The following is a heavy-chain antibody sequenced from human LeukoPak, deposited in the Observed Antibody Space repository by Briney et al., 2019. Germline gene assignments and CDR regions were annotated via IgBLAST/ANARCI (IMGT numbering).Heavy chain of an antibody. CDR2: RSYDGSNK. CDR1: GFTFSSYG. J-gene: IGHJ4*02. CDR3: ARHIVLMVYAGRAFDY. V-gene: IGHV3-30*03. Sequence: GSLRLSCAASGFTFSSYGMHWVRQAPGKGLEWVAVRSYDGSNKYYADSVKGRFTISRDNSKNTLYLQMNSLRAEDTAVYYCARHIVLMVYAGRAFDYWGQGTLVTVSS. D-gene: IGHD2-8*01.